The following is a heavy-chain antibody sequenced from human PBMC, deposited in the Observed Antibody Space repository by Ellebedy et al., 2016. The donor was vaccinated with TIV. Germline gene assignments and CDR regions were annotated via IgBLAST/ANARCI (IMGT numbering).Heavy chain of an antibody. Sequence: GESLKISCAASGFTFSSFNIIWVRQAPGKGLEWISYISSDTLTTEYADSVKGRFTISRDNDKNSVYLQMKSLRAEDTAVYFCARDMGRWLQFLGFWGQGTLVTVSS. CDR3: ARDMGRWLQFLGF. CDR1: GFTFSSFN. CDR2: ISSDTLTT. D-gene: IGHD5-24*01. V-gene: IGHV3-48*04. J-gene: IGHJ4*02.